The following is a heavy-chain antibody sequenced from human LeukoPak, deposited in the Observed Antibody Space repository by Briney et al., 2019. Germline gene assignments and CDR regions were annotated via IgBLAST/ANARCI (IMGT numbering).Heavy chain of an antibody. Sequence: PGGSLRLSCAASGFTFSSYAMSWVRQAPGKGLEWVSDIRDSGTSTNYADPVKGRFTISRDNSKNMLYLQVNSLQAEDTAVYECSKRLVRTTSGGAFDYWGQGTLVIVSS. CDR1: GFTFSSYA. J-gene: IGHJ4*02. CDR2: IRDSGTST. CDR3: SKRLVRTTSGGAFDY. D-gene: IGHD1-1*01. V-gene: IGHV3-23*01.